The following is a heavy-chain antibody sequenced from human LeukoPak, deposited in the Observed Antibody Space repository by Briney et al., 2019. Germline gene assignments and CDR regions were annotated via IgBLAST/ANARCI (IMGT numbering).Heavy chain of an antibody. Sequence: GSLRLSSTVSGFTICGNSMIWLGPAPGKGRVGFSFIYSDNTHYAHSVKGRVTISRDNSKNTLYPQMNSLRSEDTAVYYCARRAGAYSHPYDYWGQGTLVTVSS. CDR3: ARRAGAYSHPYDY. J-gene: IGHJ4*02. D-gene: IGHD4/OR15-4a*01. CDR2: IYSDNT. V-gene: IGHV3-53*01. CDR1: GFTICGNS.